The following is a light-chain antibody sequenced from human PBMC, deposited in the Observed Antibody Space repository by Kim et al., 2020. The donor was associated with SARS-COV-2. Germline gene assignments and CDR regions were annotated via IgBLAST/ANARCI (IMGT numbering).Light chain of an antibody. CDR2: EAS. Sequence: AIRMTQSPSSFSASTGDRVTIACRASQGISSYLAWYQQKPGKAPKLLIYEASTLQSGVPSRFSGSGSGTDFTLTISCLQSEDFATYYCQQYYSYPLTFGGGTKLEI. CDR3: QQYYSYPLT. CDR1: QGISSY. J-gene: IGKJ4*01. V-gene: IGKV1-8*01.